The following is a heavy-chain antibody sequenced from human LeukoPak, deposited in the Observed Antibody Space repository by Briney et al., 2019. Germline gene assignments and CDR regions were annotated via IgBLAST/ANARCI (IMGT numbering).Heavy chain of an antibody. CDR3: ARDPGSGYEEHFDY. J-gene: IGHJ4*02. Sequence: GGSLRLSCAASGFTFSSYSMNWVRQAPGKGLEWVSFISTSSSYIHYADSVKGRFTISRDNAKNSLYLQMNSLRAEDTAVYYCARDPGSGYEEHFDYWGQGTLVTVSS. V-gene: IGHV3-21*04. D-gene: IGHD5-12*01. CDR2: ISTSSSYI. CDR1: GFTFSSYS.